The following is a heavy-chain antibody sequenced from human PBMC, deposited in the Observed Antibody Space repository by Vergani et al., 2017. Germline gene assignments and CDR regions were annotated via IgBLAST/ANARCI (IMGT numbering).Heavy chain of an antibody. CDR3: ASSPFAVTTPYYFDY. D-gene: IGHD4-17*01. Sequence: QVQLQQWGAGLLKPSETLSLTCAVSGGSFSGYYWSWIRQPPGKGLEWIGEINHSGSTNYNPSLKSRVTISVDTSKNQFSLKLSSVTAEDTAVYYCASSPFAVTTPYYFDYWGQGTLVTVSS. CDR2: INHSGST. V-gene: IGHV4-34*01. CDR1: GGSFSGYY. J-gene: IGHJ4*02.